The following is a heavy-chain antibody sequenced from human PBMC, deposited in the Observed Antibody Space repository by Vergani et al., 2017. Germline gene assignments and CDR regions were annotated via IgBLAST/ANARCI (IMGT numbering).Heavy chain of an antibody. V-gene: IGHV4-31*03. Sequence: QVQLQESGPGLVKPSQTLSLTCTVSGGSISCGGYYWSWIRQHPGKGLEWIGYIYYSGSTYYNPSLKSRVTISVDTSKNQFSLKLSSVTAADTAVYYCARVDYDFWMGGFDPWGQGTLVTVSS. CDR3: ARVDYDFWMGGFDP. J-gene: IGHJ5*02. D-gene: IGHD3-3*01. CDR2: IYYSGST. CDR1: GGSISCGGYY.